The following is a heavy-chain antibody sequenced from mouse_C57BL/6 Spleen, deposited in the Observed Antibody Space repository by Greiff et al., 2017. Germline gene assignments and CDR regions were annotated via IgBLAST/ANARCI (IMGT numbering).Heavy chain of an antibody. Sequence: DVKLVESGGGLVQPGGSLTLSCAASGFTFSDYGMAWVRQAPRKGPEWVAFISNLAYSIYYADTVTGRFTISRENAKNTLYLEMSSLRSEDTAMYYCARHPGSSYAMDYWGQGTSVTVSS. CDR2: ISNLAYSI. CDR3: ARHPGSSYAMDY. V-gene: IGHV5-15*01. CDR1: GFTFSDYG. J-gene: IGHJ4*01. D-gene: IGHD1-1*01.